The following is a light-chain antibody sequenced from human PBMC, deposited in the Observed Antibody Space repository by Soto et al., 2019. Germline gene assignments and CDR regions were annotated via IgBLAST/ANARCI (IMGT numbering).Light chain of an antibody. V-gene: IGLV1-47*02. CDR1: SSNIGSNY. CDR3: AAWDDSLSGPWV. CDR2: SNN. Sequence: QSVLTQPPSASGTPGQRVTISCSGSSSNIGSNYVYWYQQLPGTAPKLLIYSNNQRPSGVPDRFSGSKSGTSASLAISGLXXXDEADYYCAAWDDSLSGPWVFGGGTKLTVL. J-gene: IGLJ3*02.